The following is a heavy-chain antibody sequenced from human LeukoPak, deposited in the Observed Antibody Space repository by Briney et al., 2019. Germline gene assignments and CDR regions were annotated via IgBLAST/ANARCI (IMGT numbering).Heavy chain of an antibody. CDR3: ARGDSSSDLFDY. CDR1: GGTFSSYA. Sequence: GASVKVSCKASGGTFSSYAISWVRQAPGQGLVWMGGIIPIFGTANYAQKFQGRVTITTDESTSTAYMELSSLRSEDTAVYYCARGDSSSDLFDYWGQGTLVTVSS. CDR2: IIPIFGTA. J-gene: IGHJ4*02. V-gene: IGHV1-69*05. D-gene: IGHD6-6*01.